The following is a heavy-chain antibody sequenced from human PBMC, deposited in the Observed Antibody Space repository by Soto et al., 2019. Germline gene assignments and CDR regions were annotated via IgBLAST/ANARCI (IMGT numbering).Heavy chain of an antibody. J-gene: IGHJ4*02. CDR3: ARDLGSSGYSYSDY. CDR1: GFTFSSYA. V-gene: IGHV3-30-3*01. D-gene: IGHD3-22*01. CDR2: ISFDGNNK. Sequence: GASLRLSCAASGFTFSSYAMHWVRQAPGEGLEWLAVISFDGNNKYYADSVKGQFTISRDNSKNTLYLQMNSLRAEDTAVYYCARDLGSSGYSYSDYWGQGTLVTVSS.